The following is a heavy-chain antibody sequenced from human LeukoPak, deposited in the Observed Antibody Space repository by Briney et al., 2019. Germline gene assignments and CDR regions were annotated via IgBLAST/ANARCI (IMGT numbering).Heavy chain of an antibody. CDR2: ISWNSGSI. D-gene: IGHD3-9*01. J-gene: IGHJ4*02. V-gene: IGHV3-9*01. CDR3: AKDRYLSESQPFFDY. CDR1: GFTFDDYA. Sequence: GRSLRLSCAASGFTFDDYAMHWVRQAPGKGLEWVSGISWNSGSIGYADSVKGRFTISRDNAKNFLYLQMNSLRAEDTALYYCAKDRYLSESQPFFDYWGQGTLVTVSS.